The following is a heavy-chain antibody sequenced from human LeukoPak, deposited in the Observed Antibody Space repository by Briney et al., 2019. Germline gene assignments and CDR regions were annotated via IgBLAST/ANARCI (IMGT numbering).Heavy chain of an antibody. CDR3: ARVGSGWYHGDY. V-gene: IGHV3-74*01. CDR2: INSNGTTI. D-gene: IGHD6-19*01. J-gene: IGHJ4*02. Sequence: GGSLRLSCAASGFSFSTDWMHWVRQAPGKGLVWVSRINSNGTTIRYADSVKGRFTVSRDNAKNSLYLQMNSLRVEDTALYFCARVGSGWYHGDYWGQGTLVTVSS. CDR1: GFSFSTDW.